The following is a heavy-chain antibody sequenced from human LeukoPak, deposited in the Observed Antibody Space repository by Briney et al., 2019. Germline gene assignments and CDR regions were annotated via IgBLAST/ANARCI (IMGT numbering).Heavy chain of an antibody. CDR1: GFTFSKYW. D-gene: IGHD6-19*01. V-gene: IGHV3-74*01. CDR2: INTDGTVT. J-gene: IGHJ4*02. CDR3: ARISSGWYSDY. Sequence: PGGSLRLSCAASGFTFSKYWMLWVRQAPGKGLESVSRINTDGTVTTYADSVKGRFTVSRDNADNTMFLQMNSVRAEDTAVYYCARISSGWYSDYWGQGTLVTVSA.